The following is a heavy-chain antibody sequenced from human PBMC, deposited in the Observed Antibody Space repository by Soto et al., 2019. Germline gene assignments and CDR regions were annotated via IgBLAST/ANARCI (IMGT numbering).Heavy chain of an antibody. J-gene: IGHJ6*02. CDR3: ARDLWGYCGADCYPLDV. CDR2: MYNTGST. Sequence: SETLSLTCTVSGGCISSYYWSWIRQPPGKGLEWIGYMYNTGSTIYNPSLKRRVTISVDTSKNQFSLKLNSVTAADTAVYYCARDLWGYCGADCYPLDVWGQGTMVT. V-gene: IGHV4-59*01. CDR1: GGCISSYY. D-gene: IGHD2-21*02.